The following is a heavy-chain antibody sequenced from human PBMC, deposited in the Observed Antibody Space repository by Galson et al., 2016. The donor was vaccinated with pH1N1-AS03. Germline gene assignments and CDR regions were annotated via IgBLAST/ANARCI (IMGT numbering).Heavy chain of an antibody. V-gene: IGHV1-3*01. J-gene: IGHJ6*02. Sequence: SVKVSCKASGYTFISYVMHWVRQAPGQRLEWMGWINAGNGNTTYSQSFQGRVTITRDTSASKASMELSSLRSEDTAVYYCAHRESRMHGLDVWGQGTTVTVSS. CDR3: AHRESRMHGLDV. CDR2: INAGNGNT. D-gene: IGHD5-24*01. CDR1: GYTFISYV.